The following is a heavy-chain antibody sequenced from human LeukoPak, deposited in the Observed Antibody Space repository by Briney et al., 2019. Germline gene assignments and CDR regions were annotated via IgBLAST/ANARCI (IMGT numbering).Heavy chain of an antibody. D-gene: IGHD4-23*01. Sequence: PRGSLRLTCAASGFTFSTYSMNWVRQAPRKGLEWVSYISSSSTTIYNADSVKGRFTISRDNARNSLYLQMNSLRVEDTAVYYCAREIYGGCLNSWGQGTLVTVSS. V-gene: IGHV3-48*01. CDR3: AREIYGGCLNS. CDR1: GFTFSTYS. CDR2: ISSSSTTI. J-gene: IGHJ4*02.